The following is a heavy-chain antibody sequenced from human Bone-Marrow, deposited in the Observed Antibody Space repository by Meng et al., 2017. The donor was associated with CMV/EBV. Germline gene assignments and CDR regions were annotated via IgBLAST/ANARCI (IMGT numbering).Heavy chain of an antibody. CDR1: GFTVSSNY. V-gene: IGHV3-53*01. CDR3: ARGPLGYYYGMDV. Sequence: GESLKISCAASGFTVSSNYMSWVRQAPGKGLEWVSVIYSGGSTYYADSVKGRFTISRDNSKNTLYLQMNSLRAEDTAVYYCARGPLGYYYGMDVWGEGNAGHRLL. CDR2: IYSGGST. J-gene: IGHJ6*02.